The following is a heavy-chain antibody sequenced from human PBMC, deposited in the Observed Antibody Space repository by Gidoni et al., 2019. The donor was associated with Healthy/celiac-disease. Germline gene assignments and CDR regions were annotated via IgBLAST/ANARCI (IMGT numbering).Heavy chain of an antibody. CDR1: GFTFSSSW. D-gene: IGHD2-15*01. CDR2: IKQDGSEK. CDR3: ARDTGYCSGGSCYSDAFDI. J-gene: IGHJ3*02. Sequence: EVQLVESGGGLVQPGGSLRLSCAASGFTFSSSWMSWVRQSPGKGLEWVANIKQDGSEKYYVDSVKGRFTISRDNAKNSLYLQMNSLRAEDTAVYYCARDTGYCSGGSCYSDAFDIWGRGTMVTVSS. V-gene: IGHV3-7*01.